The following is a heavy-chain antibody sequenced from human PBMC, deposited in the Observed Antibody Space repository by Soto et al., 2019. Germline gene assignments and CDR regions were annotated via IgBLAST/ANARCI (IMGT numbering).Heavy chain of an antibody. V-gene: IGHV1-18*01. D-gene: IGHD2-21*01. CDR1: NYDFRDYG. CDR2: ISPYKGDT. J-gene: IGHJ4*02. Sequence: QVQLVQSGPEMKEPGASVKVSCKASNYDFRDYGFSWVRQAPGQGLEWMGWISPYKGDTNYAQKFQGRVTLTTDSSTNTADMELRSLRSDDTAMYYCARDLPAYDPTYSVVVARFDYWGQGTLVTVSS. CDR3: ARDLPAYDPTYSVVVARFDY.